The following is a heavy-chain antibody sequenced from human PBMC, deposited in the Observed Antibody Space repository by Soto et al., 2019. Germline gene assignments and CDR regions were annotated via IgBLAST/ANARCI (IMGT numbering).Heavy chain of an antibody. CDR1: GFTFSSYS. V-gene: IGHV3-21*01. CDR2: ISSSSSYL. Sequence: EVQLVESGGGLVKPGGSLRLSCAASGFTFSSYSMNWVRQAPGKGLEWVSSISSSSSYLYYEDSVMGRFTISRDNANNSLYLQMNSLRAEDTAVYYCARDGHINYDLLTGYYRTYWFDPWGQGTLVTVSS. J-gene: IGHJ5*02. D-gene: IGHD3-9*01. CDR3: ARDGHINYDLLTGYYRTYWFDP.